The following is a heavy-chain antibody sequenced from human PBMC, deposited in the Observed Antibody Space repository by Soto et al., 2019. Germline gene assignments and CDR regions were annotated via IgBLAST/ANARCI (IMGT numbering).Heavy chain of an antibody. Sequence: GRSMRLSCAASAVTLINACIGWDRQVPGRGLEWVGRTKSKTDGGTTDSAAPGKARLTIPRDDPQNTLYLQINSLKTEDTAVYYCTTEGRGLRYLDWLSDSWGQGTLVTVSS. CDR1: AVTLINAC. J-gene: IGHJ5*01. V-gene: IGHV3-15*01. CDR2: TKSKTDGGTT. D-gene: IGHD3-9*01. CDR3: TTEGRGLRYLDWLSDS.